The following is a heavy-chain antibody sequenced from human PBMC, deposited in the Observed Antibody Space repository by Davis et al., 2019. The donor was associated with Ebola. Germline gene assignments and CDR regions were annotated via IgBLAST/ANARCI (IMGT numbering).Heavy chain of an antibody. J-gene: IGHJ3*02. V-gene: IGHV3-23*01. CDR2: ISSSGSST. CDR3: ARDLSWYHAFDI. CDR1: GFTFSSYA. Sequence: PGGSLRLSCAASGFTFSSYAMSWVRQAPGKGLEWVSTISSSGSSTYYADSVKGRFTISRDNSKNTLYLQMNSLRAEDTAVYYCARDLSWYHAFDIWGQGTMVTVSS. D-gene: IGHD6-13*01.